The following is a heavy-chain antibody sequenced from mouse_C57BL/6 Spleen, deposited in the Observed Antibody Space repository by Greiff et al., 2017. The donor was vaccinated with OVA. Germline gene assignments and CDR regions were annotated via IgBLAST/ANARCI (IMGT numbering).Heavy chain of an antibody. CDR3: ARGGYGSSLYAMDD. CDR1: GYTFTDYY. V-gene: IGHV1-26*01. CDR2: INPNNGGT. J-gene: IGHJ4*01. Sequence: EVMLQQSGPELVKPGASVKISCKASGYTFTDYYMNWVKQSHGKSLEWIGDINPNNGGTSYNQKFKGKATLTVDKSSSTDYMELRSLTSEDSAVYYCARGGYGSSLYAMDDWGQGTSVTVSS. D-gene: IGHD1-1*01.